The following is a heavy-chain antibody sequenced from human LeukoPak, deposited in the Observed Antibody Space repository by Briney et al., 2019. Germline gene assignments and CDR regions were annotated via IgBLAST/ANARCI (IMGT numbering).Heavy chain of an antibody. D-gene: IGHD6-19*01. CDR1: GGSISSSPYY. CDR2: IYYSGST. J-gene: IGHJ4*02. Sequence: PSETLSLTCTVSGGSISSSPYYWGWVRQPPGKGLEWIGNIYYSGSTYYNPSLKTRVTISVDTSKNQFSLKLTSVTAADTAVYYCARHASVDGNWPRPLDYWGQGSLVTVSS. V-gene: IGHV4-39*01. CDR3: ARHASVDGNWPRPLDY.